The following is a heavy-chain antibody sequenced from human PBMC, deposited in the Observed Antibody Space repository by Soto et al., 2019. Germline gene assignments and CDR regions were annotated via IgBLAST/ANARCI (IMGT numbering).Heavy chain of an antibody. CDR3: ARVYMVRGTIIRYFDY. D-gene: IGHD3-10*01. CDR1: GGSISSSNW. CDR2: IYHSGST. J-gene: IGHJ4*02. V-gene: IGHV4-4*02. Sequence: QVQLQESGPGLVKPSGTLSLTCAVSGGSISSSNWWSWVRQPPGKGLEWIGKIYHSGSTNYNPSLKSRVTISVDKSKNQFSLKLSSVTAADTAVYYYARVYMVRGTIIRYFDYWGQGTLVTVSS.